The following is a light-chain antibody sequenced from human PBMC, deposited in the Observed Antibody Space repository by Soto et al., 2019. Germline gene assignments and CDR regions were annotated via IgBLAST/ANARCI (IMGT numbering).Light chain of an antibody. Sequence: DIQMTQSPSSLFASVGDRVTITCRASQSISSYLNWYQQKPGRAPKLLIYAASSLQSGVPSRFSGSGSGTDFTLTISSLQPEDFATYYCQQSYSTPRHTFGGGTKVDIK. CDR2: AAS. J-gene: IGKJ4*01. V-gene: IGKV1-39*01. CDR3: QQSYSTPRHT. CDR1: QSISSY.